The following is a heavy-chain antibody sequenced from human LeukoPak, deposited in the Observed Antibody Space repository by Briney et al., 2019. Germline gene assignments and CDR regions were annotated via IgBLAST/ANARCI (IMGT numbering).Heavy chain of an antibody. V-gene: IGHV3-48*01. CDR2: ISIRSSTI. Sequence: GGSLRLSCAASGFTFSSYSMNWVRQAPGKGLEWVSYISIRSSTIYYADSVKGRFTISRDNAKNSLYVQMNSLRAEDTAVYYCARERDGYTHDAFDIWGQGTMVTVSS. J-gene: IGHJ3*02. CDR3: ARERDGYTHDAFDI. D-gene: IGHD5-24*01. CDR1: GFTFSSYS.